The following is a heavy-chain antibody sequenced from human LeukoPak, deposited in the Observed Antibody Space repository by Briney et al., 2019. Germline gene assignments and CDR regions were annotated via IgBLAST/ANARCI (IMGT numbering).Heavy chain of an antibody. CDR1: GFTFSSYG. Sequence: PGGSLRLSCAASGFTFSSYGMSWVRQAPGKGLEWVSAISGSGGSTYYADSVKGRFTISRDNSKNTLYLQTNSLSAEDTAVYYCAKSTTLVRGVIIRVFDYWGQGTLVTVSS. CDR2: ISGSGGST. V-gene: IGHV3-23*01. CDR3: AKSTTLVRGVIIRVFDY. J-gene: IGHJ4*02. D-gene: IGHD3-10*01.